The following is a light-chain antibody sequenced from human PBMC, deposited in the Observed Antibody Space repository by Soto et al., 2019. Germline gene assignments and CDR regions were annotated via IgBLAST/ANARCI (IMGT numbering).Light chain of an antibody. CDR1: QSVSRN. V-gene: IGKV3-15*01. CDR2: NAS. J-gene: IGKJ2*01. CDR3: QQYNDWPPRYT. Sequence: EIVLTQSPATLSLSPGERATVSCRASQSVSRNLAWYQQRPGQAPRLLIYNASTRATGIPATFSGSGSGTEFTLTISSLQSEDFAVYYCQQYNDWPPRYTFGQGTKLEIK.